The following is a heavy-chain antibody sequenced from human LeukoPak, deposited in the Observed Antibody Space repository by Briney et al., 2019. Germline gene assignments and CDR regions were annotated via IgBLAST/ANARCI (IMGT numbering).Heavy chain of an antibody. CDR3: AREVRYCSGDSCSGPNWFDS. V-gene: IGHV1-3*01. CDR2: INAGNGNT. D-gene: IGHD2-15*01. CDR1: GYTFTSYG. Sequence: ASVKVSCKASGYTFTSYGISWVRQAPGQRLEWMGWINAGNGNTKYSQKFQGRVTITRDTSASTAYMELSSLRSEDTAVYYCAREVRYCSGDSCSGPNWFDSWGQGTLVTVSS. J-gene: IGHJ5*01.